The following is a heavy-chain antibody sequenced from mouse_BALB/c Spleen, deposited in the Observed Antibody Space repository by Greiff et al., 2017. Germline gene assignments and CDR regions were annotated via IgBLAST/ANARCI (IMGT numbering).Heavy chain of an antibody. D-gene: IGHD3-1*01. V-gene: IGHV1-69*02. J-gene: IGHJ4*01. CDR3: ARRANYYAMDY. CDR2: IDPSDSYT. Sequence: QVQLQQPGAELVKPGASVKLSCKASGYTFTSYWMHWVKQRPGQGLEWIGEIDPSDSYTNYNQKFKGKATLTVDKSSSTAYMQLSSLTSEDSAVYYCARRANYYAMDYWGQGTSVTVSS. CDR1: GYTFTSYW.